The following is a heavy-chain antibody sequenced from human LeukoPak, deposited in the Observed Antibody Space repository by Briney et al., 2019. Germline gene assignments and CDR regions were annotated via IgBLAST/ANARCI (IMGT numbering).Heavy chain of an antibody. Sequence: GGSLRLSFATSGYPFSNDAMSRVRQAPGKGLEWVSGITGSGFSTYYADSLKGRFTISRDNSTNTSYLQMTSLRAEDTAVYYCANGPDCSSTSCYWSYFDYWGRGTLVTVSS. J-gene: IGHJ4*02. D-gene: IGHD2-2*01. CDR1: GYPFSNDA. CDR3: ANGPDCSSTSCYWSYFDY. CDR2: ITGSGFST. V-gene: IGHV3-23*01.